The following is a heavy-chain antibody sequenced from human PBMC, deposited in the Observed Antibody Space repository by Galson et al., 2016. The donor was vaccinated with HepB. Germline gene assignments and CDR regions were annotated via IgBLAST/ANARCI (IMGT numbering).Heavy chain of an antibody. CDR3: ARERFCSSATCYVGDAFHI. Sequence: SLRLSCAASGFTFNTYAMNWVRQAPGKGLEWVSGISAGGGSTHYADSVKGRFTISRDNSRNTLYLQMNSLRVEDTAVYHCARERFCSSATCYVGDAFHIGGQGTMVTVSS. CDR1: GFTFNTYA. D-gene: IGHD2-2*01. CDR2: ISAGGGST. J-gene: IGHJ3*02. V-gene: IGHV3-23*01.